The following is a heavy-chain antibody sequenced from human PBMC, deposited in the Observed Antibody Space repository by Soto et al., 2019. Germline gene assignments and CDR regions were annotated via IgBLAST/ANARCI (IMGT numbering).Heavy chain of an antibody. CDR2: ISSDGTFT. CDR3: ARGGVGGGLEGNY. D-gene: IGHD1-1*01. J-gene: IGHJ4*02. V-gene: IGHV3-74*03. CDR1: GFTFSSYW. Sequence: GGSLRLSCAASGFTFSSYWMHWVRQAPGKGLVWVSRISSDGTFTKYADSVKGRFTISRDNAKNTLYLQMTSLRAEDTAVYYCARGGVGGGLEGNYWGQGTLVTVSS.